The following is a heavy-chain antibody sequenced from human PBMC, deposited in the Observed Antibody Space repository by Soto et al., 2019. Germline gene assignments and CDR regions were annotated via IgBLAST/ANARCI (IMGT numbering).Heavy chain of an antibody. CDR2: VSAYNGER. V-gene: IGHV1-18*01. CDR1: GYTFTNYG. J-gene: IGHJ4*01. D-gene: IGHD6-6*01. Sequence: QVPLVQSGAEVKKPGASVKVSCKASGYTFTNYGINCVRQAPGQGLEWLGWVSAYNGERRYAQRVQARVIMTTDTSTTTAYMELRSLRSDDTAVYYCSRGTSIPASGDYWGQGTLVTVSS. CDR3: SRGTSIPASGDY.